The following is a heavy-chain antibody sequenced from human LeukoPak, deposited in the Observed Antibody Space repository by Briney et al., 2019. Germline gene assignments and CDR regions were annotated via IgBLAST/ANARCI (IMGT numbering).Heavy chain of an antibody. CDR2: ISGGGRST. D-gene: IGHD6-19*01. Sequence: GGSLRLSCAASGFIFRSYAMSWVRQAPGKGLEWVSHISGGGRSTNYADSVKGRFTISRDNSKNTLYLQMNSLRAEDTAVYYCAKKTAVAGPYDPWGQGTLVTVSS. CDR1: GFIFRSYA. CDR3: AKKTAVAGPYDP. J-gene: IGHJ5*02. V-gene: IGHV3-23*01.